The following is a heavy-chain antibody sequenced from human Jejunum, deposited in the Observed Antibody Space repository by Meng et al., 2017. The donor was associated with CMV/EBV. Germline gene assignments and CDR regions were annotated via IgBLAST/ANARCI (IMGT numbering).Heavy chain of an antibody. V-gene: IGHV4-4*02. Sequence: QVQLQESGPGLVRPSGTLSLTCVVSGGSLVGTNWWNWVRQPPGGGLEWIGEIFHSGATNLNPSLKSRVTISIDNSKNQFSLKLTPVTAADTAVYFCGDPPAGYWGQGVLVTVSS. CDR2: IFHSGAT. CDR3: GDPPAGY. CDR1: GGSLVGTNW. J-gene: IGHJ4*02.